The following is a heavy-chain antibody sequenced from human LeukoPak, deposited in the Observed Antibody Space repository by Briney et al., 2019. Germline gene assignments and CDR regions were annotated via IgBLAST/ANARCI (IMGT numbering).Heavy chain of an antibody. V-gene: IGHV4-34*01. CDR1: GGSFSGYY. Sequence: PSETLSLTCAAYGGSFSGYYWSWIRQPPGKGLEWIGEINHSGSTNYNPSLKSRVTISVDTSKNQFSLKLSSVTAADTAVYYCARLSSSDIVVVPAAMRYFQHWGQGTLVTVSS. CDR2: INHSGST. D-gene: IGHD2-2*01. J-gene: IGHJ1*01. CDR3: ARLSSSDIVVVPAAMRYFQH.